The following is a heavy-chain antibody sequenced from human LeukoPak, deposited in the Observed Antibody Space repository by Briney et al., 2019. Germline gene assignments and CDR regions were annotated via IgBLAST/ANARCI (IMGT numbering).Heavy chain of an antibody. D-gene: IGHD6-13*01. Sequence: GGSLRLSCAASGFTFSNYAMTWVRQAPGKGLEWVAVISYDGSNKYYADSVKGRFTISRDNSKNTLYLQMNSLRAEDTAVYYCAKSIAAAGTDYYYYGMDVWGQGTTVTVSS. V-gene: IGHV3-30*18. CDR3: AKSIAAAGTDYYYYGMDV. CDR1: GFTFSNYA. J-gene: IGHJ6*02. CDR2: ISYDGSNK.